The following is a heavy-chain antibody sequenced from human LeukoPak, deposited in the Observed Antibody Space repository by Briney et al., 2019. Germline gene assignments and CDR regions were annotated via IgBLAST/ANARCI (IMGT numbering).Heavy chain of an antibody. Sequence: SETLSLTCTVSGGSISSGDYYWSWIRQPPGKGLECIGYIYYSGSTYYNPSLKGRVTISVDTSKNQFSLKLSSVTAADTAVYYCARVPDYGDYYYYGMDVWGQGTTVTVSS. V-gene: IGHV4-30-4*01. CDR1: GGSISSGDYY. CDR2: IYYSGST. CDR3: ARVPDYGDYYYYGMDV. J-gene: IGHJ6*02. D-gene: IGHD4-17*01.